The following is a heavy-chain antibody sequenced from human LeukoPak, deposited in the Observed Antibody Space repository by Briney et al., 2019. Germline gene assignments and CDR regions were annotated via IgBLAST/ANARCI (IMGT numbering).Heavy chain of an antibody. D-gene: IGHD3-22*01. J-gene: IGHJ4*02. Sequence: GGSLGLSCAASGFTFDDYAMHWVRQAPGKGLEWVSGISWNSGSIGYADSVKGRFTISRDNAKNSLYLQMNSLRAEDTALYYCARTHYDGDYFDYWGQGTLVTVSS. CDR3: ARTHYDGDYFDY. V-gene: IGHV3-9*01. CDR2: ISWNSGSI. CDR1: GFTFDDYA.